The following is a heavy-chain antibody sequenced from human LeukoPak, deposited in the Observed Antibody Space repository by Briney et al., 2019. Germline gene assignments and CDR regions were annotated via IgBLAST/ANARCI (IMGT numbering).Heavy chain of an antibody. D-gene: IGHD4-17*01. J-gene: IGHJ4*02. CDR1: GFTFSSYW. CDR2: IKQDGSEK. Sequence: GGSLRLSCAASGFTFSSYWMSWVRQAPGKGLEWVANIKQDGSEKYYVDSVKGRFTISRDNAKNSLYLQMNSLRAEDTAMYYCARGARGSWWSTVTTAGSNEYWGQGTLVTVSS. V-gene: IGHV3-7*01. CDR3: ARGARGSWWSTVTTAGSNEY.